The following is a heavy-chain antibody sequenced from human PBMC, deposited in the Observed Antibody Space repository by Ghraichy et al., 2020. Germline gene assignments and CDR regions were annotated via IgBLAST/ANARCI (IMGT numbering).Heavy chain of an antibody. V-gene: IGHV3-53*01. CDR3: ARDRWELLGYYYYGMDV. CDR2: IYSGGST. CDR1: GFTVSSNY. J-gene: IGHJ6*02. Sequence: GGSLRLSCAASGFTVSSNYMSWVRQAPGKRLEWVSVIYSGGSTYYADSVKGRFTISRDNSKNTLYLQMNSLRAEDTAVYYCARDRWELLGYYYYGMDVWGQGTTVTVSS. D-gene: IGHD1-26*01.